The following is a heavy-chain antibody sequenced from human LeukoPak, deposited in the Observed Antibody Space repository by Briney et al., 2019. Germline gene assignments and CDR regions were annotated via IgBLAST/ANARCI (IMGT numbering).Heavy chain of an antibody. J-gene: IGHJ5*02. CDR1: GFTFSSYA. Sequence: PGGSLRLSCAASGFTFSSYAMSWVRQAPGKGLEWVSAISGSGGSTYYADSVKGRFTISRDNSKNMLYLQMNSLKTEDTAVYYCTRTIAAAGMRGWFDPWGQGTLVTVSS. D-gene: IGHD6-13*01. V-gene: IGHV3-23*01. CDR3: TRTIAAAGMRGWFDP. CDR2: ISGSGGST.